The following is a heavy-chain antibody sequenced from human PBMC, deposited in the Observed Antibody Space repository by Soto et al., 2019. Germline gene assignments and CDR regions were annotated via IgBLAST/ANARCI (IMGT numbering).Heavy chain of an antibody. J-gene: IGHJ5*02. V-gene: IGHV3-23*01. D-gene: IGHD3-3*01. CDR3: GKSQLIHSISWFDP. CDR1: VFNFNNYG. CDR2: VSKSDYT. Sequence: GWSLRLSCAFSVFNFNNYGINWVRQAPGKGLEWVSSVSKSDYTYYSDSAKGRFTISRDNSKNTLYLQMNSLRAEDTAVYYCGKSQLIHSISWFDPWGQGTLVTVSS.